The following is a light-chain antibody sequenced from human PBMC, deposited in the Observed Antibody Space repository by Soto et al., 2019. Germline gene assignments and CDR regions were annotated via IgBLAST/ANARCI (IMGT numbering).Light chain of an antibody. Sequence: QSVLTQPASVSGSPGQSITISCTGTSSDVGSYNLVSWYQQHPGKAPKLMIYEGSKRPSGVSNRFSGSKCGNTASLTISGLQAEDEADYYCCSYAGSSTFAVFGGGTQLTVL. CDR1: SSDVGSYNL. V-gene: IGLV2-23*01. CDR2: EGS. CDR3: CSYAGSSTFAV. J-gene: IGLJ7*01.